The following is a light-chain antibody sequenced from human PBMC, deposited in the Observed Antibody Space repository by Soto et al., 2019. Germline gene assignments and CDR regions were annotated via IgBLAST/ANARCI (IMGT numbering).Light chain of an antibody. J-gene: IGLJ2*01. CDR3: SSFTSYSTLV. CDR1: SRDVGGYSY. CDR2: DVN. V-gene: IGLV2-14*03. Sequence: QSALTQPASVSGSPGQSITISCTGTSRDVGGYSYVSWYQQHPGKAPKLMIYDVNNRPSGVSDRFSGSKSGNTASLTISGLQDEDESDYYCSSFTSYSTLVFGGGTKLTVL.